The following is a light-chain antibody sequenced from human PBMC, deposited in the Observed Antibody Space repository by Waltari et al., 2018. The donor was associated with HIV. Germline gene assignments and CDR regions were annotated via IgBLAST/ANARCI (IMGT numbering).Light chain of an antibody. CDR1: SLRSYY. CDR2: AKK. Sequence: SSELTQDPAVSVALGQTVRITCQGDSLRSYYASWYQQKPGQAPVLVIYAKKNRPSGIPDRFSGASSGNTASLTITGAQAEDEADYYCNSRDSSGNHLVFGGGTKLTVL. J-gene: IGLJ3*02. V-gene: IGLV3-19*01. CDR3: NSRDSSGNHLV.